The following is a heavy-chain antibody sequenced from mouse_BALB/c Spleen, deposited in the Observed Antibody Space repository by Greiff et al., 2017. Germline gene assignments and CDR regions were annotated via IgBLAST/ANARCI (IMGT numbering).Heavy chain of an antibody. D-gene: IGHD2-4*01. V-gene: IGHV1-18*01. CDR1: GYTFTDYN. J-gene: IGHJ4*01. CDR3: ARGASIYYDYAYAMDY. CDR2: INPNNGGT. Sequence: EVQLQQSGPELVKPGASVKIPCKASGYTFTDYNMDWVKQSHGKSLEWIGDINPNNGGTIYNQKFKGKATLTVDKSSSTAYMELRSLTSEDTAVYYCARGASIYYDYAYAMDYWGQGTSVTVSS.